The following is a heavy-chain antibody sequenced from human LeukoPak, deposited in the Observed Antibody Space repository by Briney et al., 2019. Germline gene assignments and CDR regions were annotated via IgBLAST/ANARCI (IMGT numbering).Heavy chain of an antibody. CDR3: ARAYGDYVPFDY. CDR2: ISGSGGST. V-gene: IGHV3-23*01. D-gene: IGHD4-17*01. J-gene: IGHJ4*02. CDR1: GFTFSSYA. Sequence: PGGSLRLSCADSGFTFSSYAMSWVRQAPGKGLEWVSAISGSGGSTYYADSVKGRFTISRDNSKNTLYLQMNSLRAEDTAVYYCARAYGDYVPFDYWGQGTLVTVSS.